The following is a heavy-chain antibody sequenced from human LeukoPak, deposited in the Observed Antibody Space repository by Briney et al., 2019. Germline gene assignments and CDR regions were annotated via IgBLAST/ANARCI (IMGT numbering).Heavy chain of an antibody. V-gene: IGHV3-23*01. CDR2: LSGSGGTT. CDR1: GGPISSSSYY. J-gene: IGHJ5*02. CDR3: AKDRTGTTGADWFDP. Sequence: ETLSLTCTVSGGPISSSSYYWGWVRQAPGKGLEWVSALSGSGGTTYYADSVKGRFTISRDNSRNTLSLQMNSLRADDTAVYYCAKDRTGTTGADWFDPWGQGTLVTVSS. D-gene: IGHD1-1*01.